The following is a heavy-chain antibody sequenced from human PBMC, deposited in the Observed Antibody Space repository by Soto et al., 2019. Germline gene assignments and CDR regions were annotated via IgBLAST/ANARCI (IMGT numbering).Heavy chain of an antibody. CDR2: IYPGDSDT. CDR3: ARRVHSNTAGAGMDV. Sequence: LGESVKISCKGSGYSFNTYWIGWVRQMTGKGLEWMGIIYPGDSDTRYSPSFQGQVTLSADKSISTAYLQWSSLKASDTAMYYSARRVHSNTAGAGMDVWGQGAAVTVSS. D-gene: IGHD3-22*01. J-gene: IGHJ6*02. V-gene: IGHV5-51*01. CDR1: GYSFNTYW.